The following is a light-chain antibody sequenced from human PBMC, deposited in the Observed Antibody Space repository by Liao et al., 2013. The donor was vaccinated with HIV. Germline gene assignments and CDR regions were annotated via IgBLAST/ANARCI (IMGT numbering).Light chain of an antibody. CDR2: YDG. CDR3: QTWDNSFVA. J-gene: IGLJ2*01. CDR1: SIGTKS. Sequence: SHVLTQPPSVSVAPGKTAKITCGGYSIGTKSVHWYQQRPGQAPVVVIYYDGDRPSGIPERFSGFNSGDTATLTISGTLPSDEAEYFCQTWDNSFVAFGGGTRLTVL. V-gene: IGLV3-21*01.